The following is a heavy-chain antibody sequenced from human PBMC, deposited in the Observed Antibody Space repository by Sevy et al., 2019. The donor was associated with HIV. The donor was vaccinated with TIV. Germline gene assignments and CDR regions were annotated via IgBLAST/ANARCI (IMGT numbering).Heavy chain of an antibody. CDR1: GFTFSSYW. V-gene: IGHV3-30-3*01. CDR2: ISYDGSDK. CDR3: ARPRANYVDHYFFYAMDV. Sequence: GGSLRLSCVASGFTFSSYWMSWVRQAPGKGLEWVALISYDGSDKYYADSVKGRFTISRDNFKNTLFLQMNSLTTEDTAVYYCARPRANYVDHYFFYAMDVWGQGTTVTVSS. J-gene: IGHJ6*02. D-gene: IGHD4-17*01.